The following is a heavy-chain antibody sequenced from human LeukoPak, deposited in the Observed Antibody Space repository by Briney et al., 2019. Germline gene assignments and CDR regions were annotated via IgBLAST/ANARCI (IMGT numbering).Heavy chain of an antibody. CDR1: GFTFSSLW. V-gene: IGHV3-7*01. CDR2: INQDGGTT. CDR3: TKDRQGPNQYHMDV. J-gene: IGHJ6*03. Sequence: GGSLRLSCAASGFTFSSLWMSWVRQAPGRGPEWVANINQDGGTTYYVASVKGRVTSARDNAKNSLSLQMSSLRAEDTAVYYCTKDRQGPNQYHMDVWGKGTTVTVSS.